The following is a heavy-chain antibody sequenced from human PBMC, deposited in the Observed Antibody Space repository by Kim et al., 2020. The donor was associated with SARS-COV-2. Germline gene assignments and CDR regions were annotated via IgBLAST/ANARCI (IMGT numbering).Heavy chain of an antibody. J-gene: IGHJ6*02. Sequence: SETLSLTCTVSGGSISSGGYYWSWIRQHPGKGLEWIGYIYYSGSTYYNPSLESRATISVDTTKNQFSQKLSSVTAADTAVYYCARAHRTIFGVVEYMDVWGHGATVTVSS. D-gene: IGHD3-3*01. V-gene: IGHV4-31*03. CDR3: ARAHRTIFGVVEYMDV. CDR1: GGSISSGGYY. CDR2: IYYSGST.